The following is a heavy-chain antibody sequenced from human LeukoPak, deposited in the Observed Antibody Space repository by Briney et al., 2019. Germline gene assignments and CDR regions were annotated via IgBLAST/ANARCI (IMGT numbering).Heavy chain of an antibody. V-gene: IGHV3-9*01. D-gene: IGHD3-16*01. Sequence: GGSLRLSCAASGFTFNTHGMSWVRQAPGKGLEWVSGISWQSGKIGYADSVKGRFTISRDNAKNSLYLQMNSLRPEDTALYYCAKDSGSNYDFFYLDVWGKGTTVTISS. CDR2: ISWQSGKI. CDR1: GFTFNTHG. J-gene: IGHJ6*03. CDR3: AKDSGSNYDFFYLDV.